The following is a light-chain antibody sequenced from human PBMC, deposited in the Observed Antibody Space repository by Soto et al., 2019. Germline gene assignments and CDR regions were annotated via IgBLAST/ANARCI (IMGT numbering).Light chain of an antibody. CDR1: QSVSNY. J-gene: IGKJ1*01. V-gene: IGKV1-39*01. Sequence: DIQMTQSASSLSASVGDRVTIPCRASQSVSNYVNWYQHKPGKAPKLLIITTSSLESGVPSRFSGSGSGTDFTLTISSLHPEDFATYYCQQTSIIPWTFGQGTTVEF. CDR3: QQTSIIPWT. CDR2: TTS.